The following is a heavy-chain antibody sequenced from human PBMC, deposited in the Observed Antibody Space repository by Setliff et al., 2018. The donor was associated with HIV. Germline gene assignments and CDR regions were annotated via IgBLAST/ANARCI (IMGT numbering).Heavy chain of an antibody. J-gene: IGHJ1*01. CDR2: INPNSGGT. CDR3: ARGRIAVAGWRDFQH. V-gene: IGHV1-2*02. Sequence: ASVKVSCKASGYTFTGYYMHWVRQAPGQGLEWMGWINPNSGGTNYAQKFQGRVTMTRETSISTAYMELSRLRSDDTAVYYCARGRIAVAGWRDFQHWGQGTLVTVSS. CDR1: GYTFTGYY. D-gene: IGHD6-19*01.